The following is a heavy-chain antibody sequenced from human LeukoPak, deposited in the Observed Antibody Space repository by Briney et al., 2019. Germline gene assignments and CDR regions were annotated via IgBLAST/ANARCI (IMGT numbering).Heavy chain of an antibody. CDR1: GGSISSGGYS. Sequence: SSETLSLTCAVSGGSISSGGYSWSWIRQPPGKGLEWIGYIYHSGSTYYNPSLKSRVTISVDRSKNQFSLKLSSVTAADTAVYYCAREQGTGFDPWGQGTLVTVSS. J-gene: IGHJ5*02. V-gene: IGHV4-30-2*01. CDR2: IYHSGST. CDR3: AREQGTGFDP.